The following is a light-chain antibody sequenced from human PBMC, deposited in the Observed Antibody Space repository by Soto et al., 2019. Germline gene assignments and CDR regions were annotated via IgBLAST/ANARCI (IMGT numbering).Light chain of an antibody. Sequence: EIVLTQSPATPSVAPGERVTLSCRASQGVRSNLAWHQQKPGQPPRLLLYGASTRATDTPVRFSGSGSGTEFTLTITSLQSEDFAVYDCQQYNNWPLTFGQGTLLEIK. J-gene: IGKJ5*01. V-gene: IGKV3-15*01. CDR2: GAS. CDR1: QGVRSN. CDR3: QQYNNWPLT.